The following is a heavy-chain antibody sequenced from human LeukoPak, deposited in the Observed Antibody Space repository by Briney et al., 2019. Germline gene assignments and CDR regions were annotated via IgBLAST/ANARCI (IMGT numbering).Heavy chain of an antibody. CDR1: GFTFSSYA. J-gene: IGHJ6*03. V-gene: IGHV3-30-3*01. D-gene: IGHD6-6*01. CDR2: ISYDGSNK. CDR3: ARAIAARQDYYMDV. Sequence: QPGGSLRLSCAASGFTFSSYAMHWVRQAPGKGLEWVAVISYDGSNKYYADSVKGRFTISRDNSKNTLYLQMNSLRAEDTAVYYCARAIAARQDYYMDVWGKGTTVTVSS.